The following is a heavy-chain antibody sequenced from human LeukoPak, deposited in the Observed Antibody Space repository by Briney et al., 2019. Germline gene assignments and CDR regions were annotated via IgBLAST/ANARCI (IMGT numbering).Heavy chain of an antibody. CDR2: INWNGGST. V-gene: IGHV3-20*01. CDR3: ARDSEVRGVIRYNWFDP. Sequence: GGSLRLSCAASGFTFDDYGMSWVRQAPGKGLEWVSSINWNGGSTGYADSVKGRFTISRDNAKNSLYLQMNSLRAEDTALYHCARDSEVRGVIRYNWFDPWGQGTLVTVSS. D-gene: IGHD3-10*01. J-gene: IGHJ5*02. CDR1: GFTFDDYG.